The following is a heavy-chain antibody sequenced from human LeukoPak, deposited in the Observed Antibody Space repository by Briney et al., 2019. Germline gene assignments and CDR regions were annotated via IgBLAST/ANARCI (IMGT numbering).Heavy chain of an antibody. CDR2: IYYSGST. D-gene: IGHD1-14*01. Sequence: TLSLTCTVSGGSISSVGYYWSWIRQHPGKGLEWIGYIYYSGSTYYNPSLKSRVTISVDTSKNQFSLKLSSVTAADTAVYYCARDAGKRRIRKADAFDIWGQGTMVTVSS. V-gene: IGHV4-31*03. CDR1: GGSISSVGYY. J-gene: IGHJ3*02. CDR3: ARDAGKRRIRKADAFDI.